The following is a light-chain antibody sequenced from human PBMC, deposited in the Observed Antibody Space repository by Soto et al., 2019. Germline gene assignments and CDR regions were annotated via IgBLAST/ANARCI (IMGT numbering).Light chain of an antibody. CDR2: DVN. V-gene: IGLV2-11*01. Sequence: QSVLTQPRSVSGSPGQSVAISCTGSSSDVGGYNYVSWFQQHPGKAPKLMISDVNKRPSGVPDRFSGSRSGNAASLTISGPPAEDEADYYCCSYAGSYTLVFGGGTKLTVL. CDR3: CSYAGSYTLV. CDR1: SSDVGGYNY. J-gene: IGLJ2*01.